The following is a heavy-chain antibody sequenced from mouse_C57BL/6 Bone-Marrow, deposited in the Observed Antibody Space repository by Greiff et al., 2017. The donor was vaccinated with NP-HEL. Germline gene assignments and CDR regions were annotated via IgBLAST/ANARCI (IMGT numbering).Heavy chain of an antibody. D-gene: IGHD2-3*01. CDR3: ARSGGYFAWFAY. J-gene: IGHJ3*01. CDR1: GYTFTSYG. Sequence: VKLLESGAELARPGASVKLSCKASGYTFTSYGISWVKQRTGQGLEWIGEIYPRSGNTYYNEKFKGKATLTADKSSSTAYMELRSLTSEDSAVYFCARSGGYFAWFAYWGQGTLVTVSA. CDR2: IYPRSGNT. V-gene: IGHV1-81*01.